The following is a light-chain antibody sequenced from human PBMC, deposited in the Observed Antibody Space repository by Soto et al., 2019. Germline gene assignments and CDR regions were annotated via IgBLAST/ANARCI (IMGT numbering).Light chain of an antibody. Sequence: QSALTQPASVSGSPGQSITISCTGTSGDVGGYNFVSWYQQHPGKAPKFIIYDVRNRPSGVSNRFSGSRSGNTASLTISGLQAEDEADYYCSSYTSSSTVIFGGGTKVTVL. J-gene: IGLJ2*01. V-gene: IGLV2-14*03. CDR2: DVR. CDR1: SGDVGGYNF. CDR3: SSYTSSSTVI.